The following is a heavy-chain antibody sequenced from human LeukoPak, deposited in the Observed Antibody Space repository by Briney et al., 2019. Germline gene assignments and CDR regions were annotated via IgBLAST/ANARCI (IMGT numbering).Heavy chain of an antibody. V-gene: IGHV4-4*09. CDR3: ARVVPSTSSYGYYDYYYMAV. D-gene: IGHD2-2*01. Sequence: SETLSLTCTVSSGSIDNYYWSWIRQPPGKGLEWIAHIYFSGNTNYNPSLKSRVTISVDTSKNQFSLKLSSVTAADTAVYYCARVVPSTSSYGYYDYYYMAVWGKGTTVTVSS. CDR2: IYFSGNT. J-gene: IGHJ6*03. CDR1: SGSIDNYY.